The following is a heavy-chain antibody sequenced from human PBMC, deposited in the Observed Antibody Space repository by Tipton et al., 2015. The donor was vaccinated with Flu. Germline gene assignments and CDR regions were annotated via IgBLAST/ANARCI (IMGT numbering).Heavy chain of an antibody. D-gene: IGHD4-17*01. Sequence: GSLRLSCVGSGFTFRNYEMDWVRQAPGEGLEWVSYISSGDNTAYYADSVRGRFTISRDNADNTLYLQMDTLTPEDTAIYYCAREGGDYDALDIWGLGTTVTVSS. V-gene: IGHV3-48*03. CDR3: AREGGDYDALDI. J-gene: IGHJ3*02. CDR1: GFTFRNYE. CDR2: ISSGDNTA.